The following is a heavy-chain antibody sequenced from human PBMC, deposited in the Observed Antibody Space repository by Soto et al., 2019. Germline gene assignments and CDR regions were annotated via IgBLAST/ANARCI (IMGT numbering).Heavy chain of an antibody. CDR1: GFTFSSYA. D-gene: IGHD2-15*01. CDR2: VSIGVST. Sequence: DVQLLESGGGLGQPEGSLRLSCAASGFTFSSYAMGWVRQGPGKGLEWVAVVSIGVSTHYADSVRGRFTISRDNSKNTLSLQMNSLTAEDRAVYFCAKRRGAGGHFDYWGQGALVTVSS. J-gene: IGHJ4*02. CDR3: AKRRGAGGHFDY. V-gene: IGHV3-23*01.